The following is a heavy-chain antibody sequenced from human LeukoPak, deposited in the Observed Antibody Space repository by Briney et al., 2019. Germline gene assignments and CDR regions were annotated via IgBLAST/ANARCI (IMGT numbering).Heavy chain of an antibody. D-gene: IGHD2-2*02. J-gene: IGHJ4*02. CDR3: ARGDGYCSSTSCYTYFDY. Sequence: GGSLRLSCAASGFTFSSYSMNWVRQAPGKGLEWVSSISSSSSYIYYADSVKGRFTISRDNAKNSLCLQMNSLRAEDTAVYYCARGDGYCSSTSCYTYFDYWGQGTLVTVSS. CDR1: GFTFSSYS. CDR2: ISSSSSYI. V-gene: IGHV3-21*01.